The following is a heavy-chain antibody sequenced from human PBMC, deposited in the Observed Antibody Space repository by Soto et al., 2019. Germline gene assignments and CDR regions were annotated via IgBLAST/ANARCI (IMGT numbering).Heavy chain of an antibody. Sequence: EVQLVESGGGVVQPGGSLRLSCRGSGFTFSNSWMYWVRHTPGKGLVWVSRINNDGSNAAYADSVKGRFTISRDNAKNTLYMYMNFLRVEDTAVYHCARDETGPDVWGQGTTVTVSS. CDR2: INNDGSNA. CDR3: ARDETGPDV. J-gene: IGHJ6*02. V-gene: IGHV3-74*01. CDR1: GFTFSNSW.